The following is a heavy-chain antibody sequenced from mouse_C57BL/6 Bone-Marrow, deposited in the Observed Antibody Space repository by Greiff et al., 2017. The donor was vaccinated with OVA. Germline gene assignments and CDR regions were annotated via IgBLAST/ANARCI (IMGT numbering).Heavy chain of an antibody. CDR3: TTRDYYDYAY. Sequence: VQLQQSGAELVRPGASVKLSCTASGFNIKDDYMHWVKQRPEQGLEWIGWIDPENGDSAYASQFPGKATITADTASNTDYLQLSSRTSEDTAVYYCTTRDYYDYAYWGQGTLVTVSA. J-gene: IGHJ3*01. D-gene: IGHD2-4*01. CDR2: IDPENGDS. V-gene: IGHV14-4*01. CDR1: GFNIKDDY.